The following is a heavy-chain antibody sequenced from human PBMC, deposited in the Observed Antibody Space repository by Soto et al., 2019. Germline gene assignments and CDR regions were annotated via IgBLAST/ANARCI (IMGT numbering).Heavy chain of an antibody. J-gene: IGHJ4*02. D-gene: IGHD2-15*01. CDR1: GFTFSSYA. Sequence: QPGGSLRLSCAASGFTFSSYAMSWVLQAPGKGLEWVSAISGSGGSTYYADSVKGRFTISRDNSKNTLYLQMNSLRAEDTAVYYCAKAGGPRRFFEYWGQGTLVTVSS. CDR2: ISGSGGST. V-gene: IGHV3-23*01. CDR3: AKAGGPRRFFEY.